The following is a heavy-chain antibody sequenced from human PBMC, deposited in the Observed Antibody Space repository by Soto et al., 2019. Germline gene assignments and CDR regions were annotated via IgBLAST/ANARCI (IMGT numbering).Heavy chain of an antibody. V-gene: IGHV3-23*01. CDR2: ISGSGGST. Sequence: GGSLRLSCAASGFTFSSYAMCWVRQAPGKGLEWVSAISGSGGSTYYADSVKGRFTISRDNSKNTLYLQMNSLRAEDTAVYYCAKAPQLGYCSGGSCFFDYWGQGTLVTVSS. J-gene: IGHJ4*02. D-gene: IGHD2-15*01. CDR3: AKAPQLGYCSGGSCFFDY. CDR1: GFTFSSYA.